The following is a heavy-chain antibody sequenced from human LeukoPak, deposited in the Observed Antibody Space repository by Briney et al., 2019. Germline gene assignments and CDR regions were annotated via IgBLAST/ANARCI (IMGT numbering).Heavy chain of an antibody. J-gene: IGHJ6*02. V-gene: IGHV3-13*01. CDR3: ARGGAFYYYGMDV. Sequence: GGPVTLLCAASGFPFSSYDMLWLRQATGKGLEWVSAIGTAGDTYYPGSVKGRFTISRENAKNSLYLQMNSLRAGDTAVYYCARGGAFYYYGMDVWGQGTTVTVSS. CDR2: IGTAGDT. CDR1: GFPFSSYD.